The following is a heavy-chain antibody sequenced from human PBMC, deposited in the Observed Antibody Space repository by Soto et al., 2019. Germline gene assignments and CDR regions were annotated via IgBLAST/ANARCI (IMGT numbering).Heavy chain of an antibody. Sequence: ESGGGVVQPGRSLRLSCAASGFTFSSYGMHWVRQAPGKGLEWVAVISYDVSNKYYADSVKGRFTISRDNSKNTLYLQMNSLRAEDTAVYYCAKETYSGPLDYWGQGTLVTVSS. V-gene: IGHV3-30*18. J-gene: IGHJ4*02. CDR2: ISYDVSNK. CDR3: AKETYSGPLDY. CDR1: GFTFSSYG. D-gene: IGHD2-15*01.